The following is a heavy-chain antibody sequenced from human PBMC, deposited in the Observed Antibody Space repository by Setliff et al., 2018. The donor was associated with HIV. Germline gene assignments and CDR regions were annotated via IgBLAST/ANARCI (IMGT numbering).Heavy chain of an antibody. D-gene: IGHD2-2*03. CDR3: AKVDNGHCLSNSCRDFDY. Sequence: GSLRLSCTASGFTFDDYALTWVRQAPGKGLEWVSAISPTGTGTYYADSVRGRFTISRDNSKNTLYLQMNSLRPEDTAVYYCAKVDNGHCLSNSCRDFDYWGQGTLVTVSS. J-gene: IGHJ4*02. CDR2: ISPTGTGT. V-gene: IGHV3-23*01. CDR1: GFTFDDYA.